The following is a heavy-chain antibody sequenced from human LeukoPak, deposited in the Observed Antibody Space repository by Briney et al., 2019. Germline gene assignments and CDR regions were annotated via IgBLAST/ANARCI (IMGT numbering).Heavy chain of an antibody. V-gene: IGHV3-23*01. CDR2: ISGSGGST. D-gene: IGHD1-1*01. Sequence: GGSLRLSCAASGFTFSSYGMSWVRQAPGKGLEWVSAISGSGGSTYYADSVRGRFTISRDNSKNTLYLQMNSLRAEDTAVYYCARDWSQLYYWGQGTLVTVSS. CDR3: ARDWSQLYY. J-gene: IGHJ4*02. CDR1: GFTFSSYG.